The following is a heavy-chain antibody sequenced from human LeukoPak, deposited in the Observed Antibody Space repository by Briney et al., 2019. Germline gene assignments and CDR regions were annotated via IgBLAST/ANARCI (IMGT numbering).Heavy chain of an antibody. Sequence: SETLSLTCAVYGGSFSGYYWSWIRQPPGKGLEWIGEINHSGSTNYNPSLKSRVTISVDTSKNQFSLKLSSVTAADTAVYYCARHLLLWFNWFDPWGQGTLVTVSS. CDR1: GGSFSGYY. V-gene: IGHV4-34*01. D-gene: IGHD3-10*01. J-gene: IGHJ5*02. CDR2: INHSGST. CDR3: ARHLLLWFNWFDP.